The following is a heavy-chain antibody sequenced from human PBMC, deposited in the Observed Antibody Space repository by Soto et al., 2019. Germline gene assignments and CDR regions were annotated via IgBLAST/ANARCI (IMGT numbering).Heavy chain of an antibody. J-gene: IGHJ4*02. D-gene: IGHD2-2*01. Sequence: ASVKVSCKASGYTFTSYGISWVRQAPGQGLEWMGWISAYNGNTNYAQKLQGRVTMTTDTSTSTAYMELRSLRSDDTAVYYCARILLGYCSSTSCYELHYWGQGTLVTVSS. CDR3: ARILLGYCSSTSCYELHY. V-gene: IGHV1-18*01. CDR1: GYTFTSYG. CDR2: ISAYNGNT.